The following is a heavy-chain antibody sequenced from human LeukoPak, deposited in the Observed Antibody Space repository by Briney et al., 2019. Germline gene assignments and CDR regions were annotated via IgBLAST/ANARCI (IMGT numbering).Heavy chain of an antibody. CDR3: ASRAITGTPYFDY. CDR2: IYYSGST. Sequence: SETLSLTCTVSGGSISSHYWSWIRQPPGKGLEWIGYIYYSGSTNYNPSLKSRVTISVDTSKNQFSLKLSSVTAVDTAVYYCASRAITGTPYFDYWGQGTLVTVSS. CDR1: GGSISSHY. V-gene: IGHV4-59*11. D-gene: IGHD1-20*01. J-gene: IGHJ4*02.